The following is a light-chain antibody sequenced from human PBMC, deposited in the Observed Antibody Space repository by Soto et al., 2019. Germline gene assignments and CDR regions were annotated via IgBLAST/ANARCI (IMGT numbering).Light chain of an antibody. CDR1: QSVSTA. CDR3: QQRSDWLT. Sequence: EIVLTQSPATLSLSPGERATLSCKASQSVSTALAWYQQKPGQAPRLLIYDACIRATGIPARFSGSGSGTDFTLTISSLQPEDFAVYYCQQRSDWLTFGGGTKVEIK. J-gene: IGKJ4*01. CDR2: DAC. V-gene: IGKV3-11*01.